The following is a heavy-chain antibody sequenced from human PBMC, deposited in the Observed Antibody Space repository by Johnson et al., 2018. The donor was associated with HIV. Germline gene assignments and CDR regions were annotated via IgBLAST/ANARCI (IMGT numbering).Heavy chain of an antibody. CDR2: IRYDGSNK. J-gene: IGHJ3*02. D-gene: IGHD3-16*02. CDR3: TGENGLGESSLVFDM. CDR1: GFTFSSYG. Sequence: VQLVESGGGVVQPGRSLRLSCAASGFTFSSYGMHWVRQAPGKGLEWVAFIRYDGSNKYYADSVKGRFTISRDNSKNTLYLQMNSLSAEDTAVYYCTGENGLGESSLVFDMWGQGTMVTVSS. V-gene: IGHV3-30*02.